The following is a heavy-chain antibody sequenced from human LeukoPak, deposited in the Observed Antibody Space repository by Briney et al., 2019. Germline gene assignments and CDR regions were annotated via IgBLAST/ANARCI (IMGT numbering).Heavy chain of an antibody. Sequence: GASVKVSCKASGYTFTGYYMHWVRQAPGQRLEWMGWINAGNGNTKYSQKFQGRVTITRDTSASTAYMELSSLRSEDTAVYYCARGVAAAGTGDLDYWGQGTLVTVSS. J-gene: IGHJ4*02. D-gene: IGHD6-13*01. CDR3: ARGVAAAGTGDLDY. V-gene: IGHV1-3*01. CDR2: INAGNGNT. CDR1: GYTFTGYY.